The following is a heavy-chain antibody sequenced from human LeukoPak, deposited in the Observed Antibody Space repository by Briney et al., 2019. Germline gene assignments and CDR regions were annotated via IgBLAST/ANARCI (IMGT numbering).Heavy chain of an antibody. Sequence: QSGGSLRLSCAASGFTFSTFWMHWVRQAPGKGLVWVSRIITDGTTTDYADSVKGRFTISRDNAKNTLYLQMNSLRGEDTAVYYCARGGLTIAEATASWYLDYWGQGTLVTVSS. V-gene: IGHV3-74*01. CDR1: GFTFSTFW. CDR3: ARGGLTIAEATASWYLDY. J-gene: IGHJ4*02. CDR2: IITDGTTT. D-gene: IGHD1-26*01.